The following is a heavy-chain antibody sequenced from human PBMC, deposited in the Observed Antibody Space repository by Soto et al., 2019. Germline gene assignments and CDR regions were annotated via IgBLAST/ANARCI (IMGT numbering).Heavy chain of an antibody. CDR3: ARPRYYYGQLYFDS. CDR2: INPSAGST. Sequence: ASVKVSCKASGYTFTSYSLHWVRQAPGQGLEWMGVINPSAGSTTYAQKSQGRVTLTRDTSTDTVYMELSSLRSGDTAMYYCARPRYYYGQLYFDSWAQGPPVTVSS. V-gene: IGHV1-46*01. J-gene: IGHJ4*02. D-gene: IGHD4-17*01. CDR1: GYTFTSYS.